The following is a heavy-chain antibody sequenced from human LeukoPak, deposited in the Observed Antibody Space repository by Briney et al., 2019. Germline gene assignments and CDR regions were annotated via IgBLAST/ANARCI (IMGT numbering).Heavy chain of an antibody. J-gene: IGHJ3*02. CDR3: ARAVAAAGNAFDI. D-gene: IGHD6-13*01. V-gene: IGHV3-21*01. CDR1: GLPFSSYS. CDR2: ISSSSSYI. Sequence: GGPLRLSCAASGLPFSSYSMNWVPQAPGKGLEWVSSISSSSSYIYYADSVKGRFTISRDNAKNSLYLQMNSLRAEDTAVYYCARAVAAAGNAFDIWGQGTMVTVSS.